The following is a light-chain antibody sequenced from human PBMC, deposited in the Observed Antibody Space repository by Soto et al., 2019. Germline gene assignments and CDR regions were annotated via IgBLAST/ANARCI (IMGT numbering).Light chain of an antibody. CDR3: SSYTSSSMPSYV. CDR2: EVS. CDR1: SSDVGGYNY. Sequence: QSVLTQPASVSGSPGQSITISCTGTSSDVGGYNYVSWYQQHPGKAPKLMIYEVSNRPSGVSNRFSGSKSGNTASLTISGRQDEDEADYYCSSYTSSSMPSYVFGTGTKLTVL. V-gene: IGLV2-14*01. J-gene: IGLJ1*01.